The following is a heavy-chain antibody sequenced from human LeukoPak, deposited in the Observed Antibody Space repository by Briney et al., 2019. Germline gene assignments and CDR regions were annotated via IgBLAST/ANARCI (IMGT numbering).Heavy chain of an antibody. V-gene: IGHV3-23*01. J-gene: IGHJ3*02. CDR1: GFTFSSYG. Sequence: PGGSLRLSCAASGFTFSSYGMSWVRQAPGKGLEWVSAISGSGGSTYYADSVKGRFTISRDNAKNSLYPQMNSLRAEDTAVYYCARVGGKKWPELSSSWFGDAFDIWGQGTMVTVSS. D-gene: IGHD6-13*01. CDR3: ARVGGKKWPELSSSWFGDAFDI. CDR2: ISGSGGST.